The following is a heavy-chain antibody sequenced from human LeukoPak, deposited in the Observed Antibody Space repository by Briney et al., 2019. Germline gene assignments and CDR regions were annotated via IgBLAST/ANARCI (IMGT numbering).Heavy chain of an antibody. V-gene: IGHV4-59*08. CDR1: GGSISSYY. CDR2: TYYSGST. Sequence: PSETLSLTCTVSGGSISSYYWSWIRQPPGKGLEWIGYTYYSGSTNYNPSLKSRVTISVDTSKNQFSLKLSSVTAADTAVYYCARQGSSGYYYVIDYWGQGTLVTVSS. CDR3: ARQGSSGYYYVIDY. D-gene: IGHD3-22*01. J-gene: IGHJ4*02.